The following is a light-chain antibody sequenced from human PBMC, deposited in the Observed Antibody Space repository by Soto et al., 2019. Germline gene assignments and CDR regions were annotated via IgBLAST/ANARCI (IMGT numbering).Light chain of an antibody. CDR3: QQRYNWPLT. Sequence: EILLTQSPATLSLSPGERATLSCRASQSVSSYLAWYQQKFGQAPRLLIYDASNRATGIPARFSGSGSATDFTLTISSLEPEDFAISYCQQRYNWPLTFGQGTKVDIK. V-gene: IGKV3-11*01. CDR1: QSVSSY. CDR2: DAS. J-gene: IGKJ1*01.